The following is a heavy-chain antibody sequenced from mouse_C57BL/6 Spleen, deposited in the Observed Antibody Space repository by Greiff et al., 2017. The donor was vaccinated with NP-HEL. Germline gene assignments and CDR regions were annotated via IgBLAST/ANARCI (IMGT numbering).Heavy chain of an antibody. V-gene: IGHV5-4*03. CDR2: ISDGGSYT. J-gene: IGHJ3*01. CDR3: AGETY. CDR1: GFTFSSYA. Sequence: EVKVEESGGGLVKPGGSLKLSCAASGFTFSSYAMSWVRQTPDKRLEWVATISDGGSYTYYPDTVKGRFTISRDNAKNNLYLQMSHLKSEDTAMYYCAGETYWGQGTLVTVSA.